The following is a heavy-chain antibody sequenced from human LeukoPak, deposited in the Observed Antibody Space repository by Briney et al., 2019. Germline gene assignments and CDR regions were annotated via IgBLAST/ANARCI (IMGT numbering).Heavy chain of an antibody. CDR1: GGSISSYY. V-gene: IGHV4-59*08. CDR3: ARRGDSDYYFDY. CDR2: IYYSGST. Sequence: PSETLSLTCTVSGGSISSYYWSWIRQPPGKGLEWIGYIYYSGSTNYNPSLKSRVTISVDTSKNQFSLKLSSVTAADTAVYYCARRGDSDYYFDYWGQGTLVTVSS. D-gene: IGHD2-21*02. J-gene: IGHJ4*02.